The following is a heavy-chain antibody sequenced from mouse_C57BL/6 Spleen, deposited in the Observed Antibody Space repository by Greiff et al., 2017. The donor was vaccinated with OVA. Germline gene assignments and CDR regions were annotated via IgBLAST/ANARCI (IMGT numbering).Heavy chain of an antibody. D-gene: IGHD1-1*01. V-gene: IGHV1-82*01. CDR3: ARSGAYGPFDY. J-gene: IGHJ2*01. CDR2: IYPGDGDT. Sequence: QVQLQQSGPELVKPGASVKISCKASGYAFSSSWMNWVKQRPGKGLEWLGRIYPGDGDTNYNGKFKGKATLTADKSSSTAYMQLSSLTSEDSAVYFCARSGAYGPFDYWGQGTTLTVSS. CDR1: GYAFSSSW.